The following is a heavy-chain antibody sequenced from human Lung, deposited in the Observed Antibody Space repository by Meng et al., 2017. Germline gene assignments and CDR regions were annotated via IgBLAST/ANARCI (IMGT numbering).Heavy chain of an antibody. CDR3: ARGGGYVTRVDP. V-gene: IGHV1-2*06. J-gene: IGHJ5*02. CDR2: INPNSGGT. Sequence: QGQLMQSVPEVKKPGASGKVSCKSFGYTFTGYYMHWVRQAPGQGLEWMGRINPNSGGTNYAQKFQGRVTMTGDTSISTAYMELSRLRSDDTAVYYCARGGGYVTRVDPWGQGTLVTVSS. CDR1: GYTFTGYY. D-gene: IGHD5-12*01.